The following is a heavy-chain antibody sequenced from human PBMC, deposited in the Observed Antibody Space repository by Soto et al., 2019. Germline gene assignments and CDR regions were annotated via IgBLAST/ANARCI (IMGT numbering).Heavy chain of an antibody. CDR3: PNTPPNDCDRCGYFGYYFDS. V-gene: IGHV1-69*13. CDR2: IIPIFGTA. CDR1: GCTFRSYA. J-gene: IGHJ4*02. D-gene: IGHD3-22*01. Sequence: AAVTVSHMASGCTFRSYAVSWLRQPPGQGLEWVGGIIPIFGTANYAQKFQGRVTITADGSTNTAYMELSSLRAEDRAGYLCPNTPPNDCDRCGYFGYYFDSWGQGTLVTVSS.